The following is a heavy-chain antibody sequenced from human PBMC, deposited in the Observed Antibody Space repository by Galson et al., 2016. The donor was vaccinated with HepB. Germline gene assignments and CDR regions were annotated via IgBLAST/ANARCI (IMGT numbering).Heavy chain of an antibody. J-gene: IGHJ4*01. Sequence: SLRLSCAASGITFNYAWMTWVRQAPGKGLEWVGRIKSNIEGGATDSAAAMKGRFIISRDDSKKTVYLQMNGLKIEDTAVYYCTTGHIGFAYWGQGALVTVS. D-gene: IGHD2-21*01. CDR1: GITFNYAW. V-gene: IGHV3-15*01. CDR2: IKSNIEGGAT. CDR3: TTGHIGFAY.